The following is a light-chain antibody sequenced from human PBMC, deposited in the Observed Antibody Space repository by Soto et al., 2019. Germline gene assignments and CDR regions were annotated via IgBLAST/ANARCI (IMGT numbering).Light chain of an antibody. Sequence: EIVVTQSPSTLSASPGDRVTISCRASQAVSSRLAWYQQRPGQAPRLLIYDTSTRALGISARFSGSGSGTEFTLTLCGLQCEDFAVYYCQEYFKCPQGMFGTGTTGDIK. V-gene: IGKV3-15*01. CDR2: DTS. CDR1: QAVSSR. CDR3: QEYFKCPQGM. J-gene: IGKJ1*01.